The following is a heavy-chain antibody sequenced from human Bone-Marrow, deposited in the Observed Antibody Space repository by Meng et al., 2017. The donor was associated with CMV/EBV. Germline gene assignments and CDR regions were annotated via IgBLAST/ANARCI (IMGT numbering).Heavy chain of an antibody. CDR2: IWYDGSNK. CDR3: AKGGDSGYDLGVFDY. Sequence: GGSLRLSCTASGYTFSSDGMHWWRQAPGKVLEWVEVIWYDGSNKYYADSVKGRFTISRDNSKNTMYLQMNSLRAEDTAVYYCAKGGDSGYDLGVFDYWGQGTLVTVSS. J-gene: IGHJ4*02. D-gene: IGHD5-12*01. V-gene: IGHV3-33*06. CDR1: GYTFSSDG.